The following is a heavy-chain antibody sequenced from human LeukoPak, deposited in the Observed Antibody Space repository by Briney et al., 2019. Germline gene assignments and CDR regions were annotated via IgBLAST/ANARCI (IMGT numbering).Heavy chain of an antibody. Sequence: HPGGSLRLSCAASGFTFSSYSMNWVRQAPGKGLEWVSYISSSGSAIYYADSVKGRFTISRDNAKNSLYLQMNSLRAEDTAVYYCAREFYSSSYYYMDVWGKGTTVTVSS. CDR2: ISSSGSAI. V-gene: IGHV3-48*01. D-gene: IGHD6-13*01. J-gene: IGHJ6*03. CDR3: AREFYSSSYYYMDV. CDR1: GFTFSSYS.